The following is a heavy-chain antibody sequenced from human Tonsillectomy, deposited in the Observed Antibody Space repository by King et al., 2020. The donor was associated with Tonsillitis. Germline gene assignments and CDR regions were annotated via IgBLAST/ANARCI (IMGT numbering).Heavy chain of an antibody. J-gene: IGHJ4*02. V-gene: IGHV1-18*01. CDR1: GDTFINYG. CDR2: ITVYNGNT. CDR3: VRYNYGSMPRADYFAY. Sequence: QLVQSGAEVKKPGASVKVSCKASGDTFINYGISWVRQAPGQGLEWMGWITVYNGNTNYAQNLQDRVTMTTDTSTSTAHMELRGLRSDDTAVYYCVRYNYGSMPRADYFAYWGQGTLITVSS. D-gene: IGHD3-10*01.